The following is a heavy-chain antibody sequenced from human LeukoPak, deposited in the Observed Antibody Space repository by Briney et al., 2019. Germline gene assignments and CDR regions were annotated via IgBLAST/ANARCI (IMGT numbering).Heavy chain of an antibody. D-gene: IGHD6-13*01. CDR2: ISAYNGNT. Sequence: ASVKVSCKASGYTFTSYDINWVRQATGQGLEWMGWISAYNGNTNYAQKLQGRVTMTTDTSTSTAYMELRSLRSDDTAVYYCARALGIAAAGTFDYWGQGTLVTVSS. V-gene: IGHV1-18*01. CDR3: ARALGIAAAGTFDY. CDR1: GYTFTSYD. J-gene: IGHJ4*02.